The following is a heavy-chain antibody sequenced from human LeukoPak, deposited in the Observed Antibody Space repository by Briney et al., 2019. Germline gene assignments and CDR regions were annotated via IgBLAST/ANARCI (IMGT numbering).Heavy chain of an antibody. CDR2: ISSSRRIT. Sequence: GGSLRLSCTASGCRFNSHAMIWVRQAPGKVLKSVSAISSSRRITYYADSVKGRFTISRDNFRNTLYLQMNSLRAEDTALYYCAKCAWFGDAPGGDYWGQGTLVTVSS. D-gene: IGHD3-10*01. CDR1: GCRFNSHA. V-gene: IGHV3-23*01. CDR3: AKCAWFGDAPGGDY. J-gene: IGHJ4*02.